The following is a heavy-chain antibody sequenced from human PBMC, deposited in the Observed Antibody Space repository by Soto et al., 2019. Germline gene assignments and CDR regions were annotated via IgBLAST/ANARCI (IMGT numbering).Heavy chain of an antibody. Sequence: QVQLVESGGGVVQPGRSLRLSCAASGFTFSSYGMHWVRQAPDKGLEWVAVIWYDGTNKYYTDSVKGRFTISRDNSKNTLYLQMNSLRAEDTAVYYCARDRGAVASTRYYYGMDVWGQGTTVTVSS. V-gene: IGHV3-33*01. CDR2: IWYDGTNK. D-gene: IGHD6-19*01. CDR3: ARDRGAVASTRYYYGMDV. CDR1: GFTFSSYG. J-gene: IGHJ6*02.